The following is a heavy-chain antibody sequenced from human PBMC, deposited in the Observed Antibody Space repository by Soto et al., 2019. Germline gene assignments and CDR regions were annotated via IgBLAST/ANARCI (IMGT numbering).Heavy chain of an antibody. V-gene: IGHV4-34*01. Sequence: PSETLSLTCAVNGGSFNGYHWSWIRQPPGKGLEWIGEINHSGSTNYNPSFKSRVTISVDTSKNQFHLKLNSVTAADTAVYFCARDARTVAYFDPWGQGTLVTV. CDR3: ARDARTVAYFDP. CDR2: INHSGST. CDR1: GGSFNGYH. D-gene: IGHD2-15*01. J-gene: IGHJ5*02.